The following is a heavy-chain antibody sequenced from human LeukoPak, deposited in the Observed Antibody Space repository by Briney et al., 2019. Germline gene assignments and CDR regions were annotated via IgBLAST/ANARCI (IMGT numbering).Heavy chain of an antibody. D-gene: IGHD4-17*01. Sequence: ASVKVSCKASGYTFTSYYMHWVRQAPGRGLEWMGIINPSGGSTSYAQKFQGRVTMTRDTSTSTVYMELSSLRSEDTAVYYCARGTVTTPETGGDHFDYWGQGTLVTASS. CDR2: INPSGGST. CDR3: ARGTVTTPETGGDHFDY. V-gene: IGHV1-46*01. J-gene: IGHJ4*02. CDR1: GYTFTSYY.